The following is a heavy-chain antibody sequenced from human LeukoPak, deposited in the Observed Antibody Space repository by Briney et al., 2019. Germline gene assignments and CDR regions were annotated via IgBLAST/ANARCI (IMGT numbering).Heavy chain of an antibody. J-gene: IGHJ4*02. Sequence: PSETLSLTHTVSDVSISNYYWSWIRQPPGKGLEWNGYISTSGSTNYNPSLQSRVTISVDTSQNQFSLKLSSVTAADTAVYYCARHKTVSSVCIEYWGQGTLVSVSS. CDR3: ARHKTVSSVCIEY. CDR2: ISTSGST. CDR1: DVSISNYY. D-gene: IGHD2-21*01. V-gene: IGHV4-4*09.